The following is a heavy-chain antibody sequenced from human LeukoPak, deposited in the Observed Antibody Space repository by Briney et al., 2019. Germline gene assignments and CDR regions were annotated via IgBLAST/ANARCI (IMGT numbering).Heavy chain of an antibody. J-gene: IGHJ4*02. Sequence: SGGSLRLPCAASGFTFSSYAMTWVRQAPGRGLEWVSAISGNGGTTYYADSVKGRFTISRDDSKNTLYLQMNSLRAEDTAVYYCAKVPHYGGNSPYFDSWGQGTLVTVSS. CDR2: ISGNGGTT. D-gene: IGHD4-23*01. CDR3: AKVPHYGGNSPYFDS. V-gene: IGHV3-23*01. CDR1: GFTFSSYA.